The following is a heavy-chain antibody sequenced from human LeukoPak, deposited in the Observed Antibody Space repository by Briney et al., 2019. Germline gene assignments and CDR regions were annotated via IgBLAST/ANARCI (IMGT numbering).Heavy chain of an antibody. Sequence: GGSLRLSCAASGFTFSSYWMHWVRQAPGKGLVWVSRIKSDGKTNYADSVKGRFTISRDNAKNTVSLQMNSLRVEDTAVYYCARDPLRYLRVGHYDYWGQGTLVAVSS. D-gene: IGHD3-9*01. CDR1: GFTFSSYW. CDR3: ARDPLRYLRVGHYDY. CDR2: IKSDGKT. J-gene: IGHJ4*02. V-gene: IGHV3-74*01.